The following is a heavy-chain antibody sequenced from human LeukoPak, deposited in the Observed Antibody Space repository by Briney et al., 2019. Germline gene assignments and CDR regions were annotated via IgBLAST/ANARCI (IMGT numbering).Heavy chain of an antibody. CDR2: IRGDSSLI. J-gene: IGHJ4*02. CDR1: GFSFSTYS. CDR3: AKERVKLAARPVGLDY. Sequence: PGGSLRLSCAASGFSFSTYSMNWLRQAPGKGLEWISYIRGDSSLIQYADSVKGRFTISRDNSKNTVYLQMNSLKAEDTALYYCAKERVKLAARPVGLDYWGQGTLVTVSS. V-gene: IGHV3-48*01. D-gene: IGHD6-6*01.